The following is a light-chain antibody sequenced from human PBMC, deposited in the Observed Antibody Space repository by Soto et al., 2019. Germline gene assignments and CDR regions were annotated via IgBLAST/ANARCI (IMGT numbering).Light chain of an antibody. CDR1: SSNIGSNS. CDR2: SNN. J-gene: IGLJ1*01. CDR3: AAWDDSLNGREV. V-gene: IGLV1-44*01. Sequence: QSVLTQPPSASGTPGQRVTISCSGSSSNIGSNSVNWYQQLPGAAPKLLIYSNNQRPSGVPDRFSGSKSGTLASLAISGLQSEDEADYYCAAWDDSLNGREVFGTGTKVTVL.